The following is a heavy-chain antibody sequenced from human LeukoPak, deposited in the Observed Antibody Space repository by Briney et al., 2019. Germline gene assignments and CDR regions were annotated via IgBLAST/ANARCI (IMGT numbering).Heavy chain of an antibody. Sequence: FTXXSYARXWVREAXGRGGEGGXXXSYYGSNKYYPDSVTGRFTISRDNSKTTLYLQMNSLRAEDTAVHYCARGARRITGTTGGFDYWGQGTLFTVSS. CDR3: ARGARRITGTTGGFDY. D-gene: IGHD1-7*01. V-gene: IGHV3-30-3*01. J-gene: IGHJ4*02. CDR2: XSYYGSNK. CDR1: FTXXSYA.